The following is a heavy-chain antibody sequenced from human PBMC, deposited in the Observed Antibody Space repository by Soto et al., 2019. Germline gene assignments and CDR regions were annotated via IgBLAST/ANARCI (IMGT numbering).Heavy chain of an antibody. CDR1: GIPVSSNY. D-gene: IGHD3-10*01. V-gene: IGHV3-53*04. Sequence: EVQLVESGGGLVQPGGSLRLSCVASGIPVSSNYMTWVRQAPGKGLEWVSVLHSGGDTYYANSVKGRFTISRHDSTNTLFLQMNSLTAEDTAVDYCARDGPYYYASRMDVWGQGTPVTVSS. CDR2: LHSGGDT. CDR3: ARDGPYYYASRMDV. J-gene: IGHJ6*02.